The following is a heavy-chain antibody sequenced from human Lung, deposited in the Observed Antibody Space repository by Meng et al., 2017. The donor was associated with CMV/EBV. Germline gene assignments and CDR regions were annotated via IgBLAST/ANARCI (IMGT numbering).Heavy chain of an antibody. CDR2: IRNKANRDTT. CDR1: GFTCSDHY. Sequence: RISCAASGFTCSDHYMDWVRQAPGKGLEWVGRIRNKANRDTTEYAASVKGRFTISRDDSRNSLYLQMNSLKTEDTAVYYCARWTSGRCDYWGQGTXVTVSS. J-gene: IGHJ4*02. CDR3: ARWTSGRCDY. D-gene: IGHD6-19*01. V-gene: IGHV3-72*01.